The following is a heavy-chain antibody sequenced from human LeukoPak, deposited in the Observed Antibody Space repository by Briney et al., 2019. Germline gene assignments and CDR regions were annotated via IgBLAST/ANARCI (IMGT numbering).Heavy chain of an antibody. V-gene: IGHV4-59*01. CDR3: ARVGYRPLPPYYYYGMDV. CDR1: GGSISSYY. CDR2: IYYSGST. J-gene: IGHJ6*02. D-gene: IGHD5-18*01. Sequence: SETLSLTCTVSGGSISSYYWSWIRQPPGKGLEWIGYIYYSGSTNYNPSLKSRVTISVDTSKNQFSLKLSSVTAADTAVYYCARVGYRPLPPYYYYGMDVWGQGTTVTVSS.